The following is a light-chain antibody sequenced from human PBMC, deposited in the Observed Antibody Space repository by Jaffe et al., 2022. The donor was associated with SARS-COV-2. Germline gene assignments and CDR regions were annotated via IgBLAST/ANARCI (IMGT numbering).Light chain of an antibody. CDR2: TTS. V-gene: IGKV1-39*01. J-gene: IGKJ2*01. CDR1: QSISDY. CDR3: QQSYSIPYT. Sequence: DIQMTQSPSSLPASVRDRVTITCRASQSISDYLNWYQQRPGKAPKLLIFTTSRLQSGVPSRFSGSGSGTDFTLTISSLQPEDFATYYCQQSYSIPYTFGQGTKLEMK.